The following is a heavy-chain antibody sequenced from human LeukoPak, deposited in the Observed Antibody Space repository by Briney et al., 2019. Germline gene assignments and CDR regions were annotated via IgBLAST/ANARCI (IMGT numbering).Heavy chain of an antibody. CDR3: ARRVMVRGVIKLTDWFDP. D-gene: IGHD3-10*01. CDR1: GYSFTSYW. V-gene: IGHV5-51*01. Sequence: GESLKISCKGSGYSFTSYWIGWVRQMPGKGLEWMGIIYPSDSDTRYSPSFQGQVTISADKSISTAYLQWSSLKASDTAMYYCARRVMVRGVIKLTDWFDPWGQGTLVTVSS. CDR2: IYPSDSDT. J-gene: IGHJ5*02.